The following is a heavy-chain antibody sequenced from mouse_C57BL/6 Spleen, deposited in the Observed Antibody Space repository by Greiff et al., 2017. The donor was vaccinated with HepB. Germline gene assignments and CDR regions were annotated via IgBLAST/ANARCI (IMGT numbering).Heavy chain of an antibody. CDR1: GYTFTSYW. CDR2: IYPGSGST. J-gene: IGHJ4*01. D-gene: IGHD2-4*01. CDR3: ARDYDYDDYAMDY. Sequence: QVQLQQPGAELVKPGASVKMSCKASGYTFTSYWITWVKQRPGQGLEWIGDIYPGSGSTNYNEKFKSKATLTVDTSSSTAYMQLSSLTSEDSAVYYCARDYDYDDYAMDYLGQGTSVTVSS. V-gene: IGHV1-55*01.